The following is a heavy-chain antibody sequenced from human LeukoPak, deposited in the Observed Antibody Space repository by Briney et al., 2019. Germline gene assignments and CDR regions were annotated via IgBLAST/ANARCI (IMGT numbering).Heavy chain of an antibody. CDR3: ARYSGSYFDY. Sequence: SETLSLTCTVSGGPISSSSHYWAWIRQPPGKGLEWLATISESGTTYYNPSLKSRVTISVDTPKNQFSLKLGSVTAADTAVFYCARYSGSYFDYWGQGTLVTVSS. J-gene: IGHJ4*02. CDR1: GGPISSSSHY. CDR2: ISESGTT. V-gene: IGHV4-39*01. D-gene: IGHD3-10*01.